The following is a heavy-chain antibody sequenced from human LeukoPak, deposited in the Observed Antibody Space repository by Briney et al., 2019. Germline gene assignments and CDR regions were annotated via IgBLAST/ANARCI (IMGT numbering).Heavy chain of an antibody. CDR3: AREDSSGYPDY. V-gene: IGHV4-59*12. CDR1: GGSISSYY. D-gene: IGHD3-22*01. J-gene: IGHJ4*02. CDR2: IYHSGST. Sequence: SETLSLTCTVSGGSISSYYWSWIRQPPGKGLEWIGYIYHSGSTYYNPSLKSRVTISVDRSKNQFSLKLSSVTAADTAVYYCAREDSSGYPDYWGQGTLVTVSS.